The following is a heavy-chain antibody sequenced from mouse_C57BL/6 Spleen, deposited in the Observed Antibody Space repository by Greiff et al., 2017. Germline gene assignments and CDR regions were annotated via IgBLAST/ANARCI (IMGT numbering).Heavy chain of an antibody. CDR1: GFTFSSYT. CDR3: ARHNTPSYFDY. D-gene: IGHD5-1-1*01. Sequence: DVKLVESGGGLVKPGGSLKLSCAASGFTFSSYTMSWVRQTPEKRLEWVATISGGGGNTYYPDSVKGRFTISRDNAKNTLYLQMSSLRSEDTALYYCARHNTPSYFDYWGQGTTLTVSS. V-gene: IGHV5-9*01. CDR2: ISGGGGNT. J-gene: IGHJ2*01.